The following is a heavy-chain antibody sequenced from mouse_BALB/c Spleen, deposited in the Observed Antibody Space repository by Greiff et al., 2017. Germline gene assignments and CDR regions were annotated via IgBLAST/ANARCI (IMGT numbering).Heavy chain of an antibody. CDR1: GYTFTSYY. CDR3: ARSVLYEDYAMDY. CDR2: IYPGNVNT. D-gene: IGHD1-1*01. J-gene: IGHJ4*01. Sequence: QVQLQQSGPELVKPGASVRISCKASGYTFTSYYIHWVKQRPGQGLEWIGWIYPGNVNTKYNEKFKGKATLTADKSSSTAYMQLSSLTSEDSAVYFCARSVLYEDYAMDYWGEGTSVTVSS. V-gene: IGHV1S56*01.